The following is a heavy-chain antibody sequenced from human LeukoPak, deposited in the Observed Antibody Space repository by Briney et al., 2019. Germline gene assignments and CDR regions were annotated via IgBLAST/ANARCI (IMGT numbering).Heavy chain of an antibody. J-gene: IGHJ4*02. V-gene: IGHV1-46*01. CDR2: INPSVGNT. Sequence: ASVKVSCKTSGFTFTTYYMHWLRQAPGQGLEWMGMINPSVGNTHFARKFQGRLTMTRDTSTSTVYMELSSLRSEDTAVYYCAREYPSSYYFDFWGQGTLVTVSS. CDR1: GFTFTTYY. CDR3: AREYPSSYYFDF.